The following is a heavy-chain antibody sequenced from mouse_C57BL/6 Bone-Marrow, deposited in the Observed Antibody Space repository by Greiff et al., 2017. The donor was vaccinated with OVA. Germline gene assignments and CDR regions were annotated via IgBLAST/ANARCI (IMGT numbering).Heavy chain of an antibody. V-gene: IGHV1-82*01. Sequence: VQLQPSGPELVKPGASVKISCKASGYAFSSSWMNWVKQRPGKGLEWIGRIYPGDGDTNYNGKFKGKATLTADKSSSTAYMQLSSLTSEDSAVYFCARFAPYYYGSPWFAYWGQGTLVTVSA. D-gene: IGHD1-1*01. CDR3: ARFAPYYYGSPWFAY. CDR2: IYPGDGDT. J-gene: IGHJ3*01. CDR1: GYAFSSSW.